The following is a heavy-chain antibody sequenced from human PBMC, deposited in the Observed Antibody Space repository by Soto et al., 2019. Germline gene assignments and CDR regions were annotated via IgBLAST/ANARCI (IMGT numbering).Heavy chain of an antibody. CDR1: GYTFTSYD. J-gene: IGHJ5*02. CDR2: MNPNSGNT. D-gene: IGHD5-18*01. Sequence: QVQLAQSGAEVKKPGASVKVSCKASGYTFTSYDINWVRQATGQGLEWMGWMNPNSGNTGYAQKFQGRVTMTRNTSISTAYMELSSLRSEDTAVYYCARGRIQLWSNWFDPWGQGTLVTVSS. V-gene: IGHV1-8*01. CDR3: ARGRIQLWSNWFDP.